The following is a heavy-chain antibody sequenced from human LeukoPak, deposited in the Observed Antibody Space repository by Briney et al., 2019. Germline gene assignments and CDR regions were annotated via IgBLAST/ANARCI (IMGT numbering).Heavy chain of an antibody. CDR2: INHSGST. J-gene: IGHJ4*02. CDR1: GGSFSGYY. V-gene: IGHV4-34*01. Sequence: PSETLSLTCAVYGGSFSGYYWSWIRQPPGKGLEWIGEINHSGSTNYNPSLKSRVTISVDTSKNQFSLKLSSVTAADTAVYYCARDGGIEVGFGFDYWGQGTLVTVSS. D-gene: IGHD6-19*01. CDR3: ARDGGIEVGFGFDY.